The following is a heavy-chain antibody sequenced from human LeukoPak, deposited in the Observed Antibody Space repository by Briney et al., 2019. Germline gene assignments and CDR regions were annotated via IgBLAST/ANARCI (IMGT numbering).Heavy chain of an antibody. CDR1: GFTFSSYW. D-gene: IGHD3-10*01. V-gene: IGHV3-74*01. Sequence: QPGGSLRLSCAASGFTFSSYWMHWVRQAPGKGLVWVSCINSDGSSTSYADSVKGRFTISRDNAKNTLYLQMNSLRAEDTAVYYCAKGRKGLLYVRGVDFDYWGQGTLVTVSS. CDR3: AKGRKGLLYVRGVDFDY. J-gene: IGHJ4*02. CDR2: INSDGSST.